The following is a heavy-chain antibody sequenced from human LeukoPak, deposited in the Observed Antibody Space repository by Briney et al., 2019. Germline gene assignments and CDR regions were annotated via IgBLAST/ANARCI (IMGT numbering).Heavy chain of an antibody. CDR1: GFTFSSYG. CDR3: AKLWGSFGSGWTRVAFDI. V-gene: IGHV3-30*18. CDR2: ISYDGSNK. J-gene: IGHJ3*02. Sequence: GRSLRLSCAASGFTFSSYGMHWIRQAPGKGLEWVAVISYDGSNKYYADSVKGRFTISRDNSKNTLYLQMNSLRAEDTAVYYCAKLWGSFGSGWTRVAFDIWGQGTMVTVSS. D-gene: IGHD6-19*01.